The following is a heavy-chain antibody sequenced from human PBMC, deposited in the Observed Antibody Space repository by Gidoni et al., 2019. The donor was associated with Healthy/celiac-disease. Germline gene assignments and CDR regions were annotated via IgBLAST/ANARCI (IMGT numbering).Heavy chain of an antibody. CDR3: ARGGRDGYFRPYYYYCMDV. CDR1: GRSCSGYY. Sequence: QVPLPPRGAGTLKPSETLSLTRAAYGRSCSGYYWSWIRQPPGTGLEWLGEINHSGSTNYNPSLKSRVTISVDTSKIQFSLKLSSVTAADTAVYYCARGGRDGYFRPYYYYCMDVWGQGTTVTVSS. CDR2: INHSGST. J-gene: IGHJ6*02. V-gene: IGHV4-34*01. D-gene: IGHD5-12*01.